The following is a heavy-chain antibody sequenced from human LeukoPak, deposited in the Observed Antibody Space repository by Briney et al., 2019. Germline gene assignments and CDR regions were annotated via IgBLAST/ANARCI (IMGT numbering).Heavy chain of an antibody. J-gene: IGHJ4*02. D-gene: IGHD3-3*01. CDR3: ARHTIDFWSGYYHFDY. CDR1: GGSISSSSYY. CDR2: IYYSGST. Sequence: PSETLSLTCTVSGGSISSSSYYWGWIRHPPGKGLEWIGSIYYSGSTYYNPSLKSRVTISVDTSKNQFSLKLSSVTAADTAVYYCARHTIDFWSGYYHFDYWGQGTLVTVSS. V-gene: IGHV4-39*01.